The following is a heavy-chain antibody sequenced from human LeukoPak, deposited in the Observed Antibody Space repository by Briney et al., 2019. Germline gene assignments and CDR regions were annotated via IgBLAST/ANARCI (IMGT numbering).Heavy chain of an antibody. J-gene: IGHJ5*02. V-gene: IGHV3-15*01. CDR2: IQSKPDGGTA. CDR1: GFTFSKAW. Sequence: PGGSLRLSCAASGFTFSKAWMNWVRQAPGKGLEWVGLIQSKPDGGTADYAAPVKGRFTISRDDSKNTLYLQMNSLKTEDTAVYYCTTGYCSGGSCYDRWGQGTLVTVSS. D-gene: IGHD2-15*01. CDR3: TTGYCSGGSCYDR.